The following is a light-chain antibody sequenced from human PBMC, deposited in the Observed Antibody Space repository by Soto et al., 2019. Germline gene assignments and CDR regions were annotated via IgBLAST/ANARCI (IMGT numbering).Light chain of an antibody. CDR2: AAS. CDR3: QQYGHSPRT. CDR1: QSVADNY. V-gene: IGKV3-20*01. J-gene: IGKJ1*01. Sequence: EIVLTQSPGTLSLSPGERATLSCRASQSVADNYLAWYQQKPGQPPRLLIYAASHRATGIPDTFSGSGSGTDFTLTITRLEPEDFALYYCQQYGHSPRTFGQGTKVETK.